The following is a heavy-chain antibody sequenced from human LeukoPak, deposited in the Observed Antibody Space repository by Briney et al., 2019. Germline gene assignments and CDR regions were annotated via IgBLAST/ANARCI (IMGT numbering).Heavy chain of an antibody. CDR3: ARHPIVGASQSWFDP. V-gene: IGHV5-51*01. Sequence: GESLKISCQGSGYTFTSYWIAWVRQMPGKGLEWMGIIHPGDSDTRYSPSFQGQVIISADKSISTAYLQWSSLKASDTAMYYCARHPIVGASQSWFDPWGQGTLVTVSS. D-gene: IGHD1-26*01. J-gene: IGHJ5*02. CDR1: GYTFTSYW. CDR2: IHPGDSDT.